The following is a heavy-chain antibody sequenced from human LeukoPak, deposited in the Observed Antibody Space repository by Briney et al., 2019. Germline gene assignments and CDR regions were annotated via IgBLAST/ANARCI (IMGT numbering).Heavy chain of an antibody. CDR3: ARGPGGSSSSDFDY. Sequence: SETLSLTCTVSGDSISSSSYYWGWIRQPPGKGLEWIGSIYYSGSTYYNPSLKSRVTISVDTSKNQFSLKLSSVTAADTAVYYCARGPGGSSSSDFDYWGQGTLVTVSS. CDR2: IYYSGST. V-gene: IGHV4-39*01. J-gene: IGHJ4*02. D-gene: IGHD6-6*01. CDR1: GDSISSSSYY.